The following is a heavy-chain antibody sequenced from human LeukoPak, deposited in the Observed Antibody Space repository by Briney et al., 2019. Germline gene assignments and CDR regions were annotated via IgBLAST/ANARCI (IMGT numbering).Heavy chain of an antibody. Sequence: GASLKVSCKASGYTLTDYDIHWVRQAPGQGLQWLGRINPKSGGTHYAQKFEDRVTMTRDVFINTAYMELSRLRPDDTALYYCARNDNNYFGSGSYPPDYWGQGTLVIVSS. J-gene: IGHJ4*02. D-gene: IGHD3-10*01. CDR2: INPKSGGT. CDR1: GYTLTDYD. CDR3: ARNDNNYFGSGSYPPDY. V-gene: IGHV1-2*06.